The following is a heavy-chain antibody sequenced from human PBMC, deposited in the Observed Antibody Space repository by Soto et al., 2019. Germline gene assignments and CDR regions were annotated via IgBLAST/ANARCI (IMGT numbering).Heavy chain of an antibody. J-gene: IGHJ6*02. Sequence: ASVKVSCKASGGTFSSYTISWVRQAPGQGLEWMGRIIPILGIANYAQKFQGRVSMTIDTSTGTAYMELRSLTSDDTAIYYCAKNGQPPYYYYGLDVWGQGTKVTVSS. D-gene: IGHD2-8*01. V-gene: IGHV1-69*02. CDR3: AKNGQPPYYYYGLDV. CDR1: GGTFSSYT. CDR2: IIPILGIA.